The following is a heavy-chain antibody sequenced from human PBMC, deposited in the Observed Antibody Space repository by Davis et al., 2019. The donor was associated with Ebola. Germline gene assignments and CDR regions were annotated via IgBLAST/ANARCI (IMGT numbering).Heavy chain of an antibody. V-gene: IGHV3-30*02. CDR3: GTSGSAY. CDR2: IRNDGTKT. Sequence: GESLKISCAASGFTFSSYWMHWVRQAPGKGLDWVTFIRNDGTKTYYADSVKGRFTISRDNSRNTVSLEMTSLKSDDTAVYYCGTSGSAYWGQGILVTVSS. D-gene: IGHD3-22*01. J-gene: IGHJ4*02. CDR1: GFTFSSYW.